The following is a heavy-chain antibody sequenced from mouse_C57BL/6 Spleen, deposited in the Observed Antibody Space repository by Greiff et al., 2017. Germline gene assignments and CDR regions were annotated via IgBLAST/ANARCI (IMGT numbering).Heavy chain of an antibody. Sequence: LQESGPELVKPGASVKISCKASGYAFSSSWMNWVKQRPGKGLEWIGRIYPGDGDTNYNGKFKGKATLTADKSSSPAYMQLSSLTSEDSAVYFCARSYDGYLDYWGQGTSVTVSS. CDR2: IYPGDGDT. D-gene: IGHD2-3*01. CDR3: ARSYDGYLDY. CDR1: GYAFSSSW. J-gene: IGHJ4*01. V-gene: IGHV1-82*01.